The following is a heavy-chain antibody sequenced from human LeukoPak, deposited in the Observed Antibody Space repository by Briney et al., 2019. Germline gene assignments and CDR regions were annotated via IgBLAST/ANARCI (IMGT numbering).Heavy chain of an antibody. CDR1: GYTLTSYY. CDR2: INPSGGST. Sequence: ASVKVSCKASGYTLTSYYMHWVRQAPGQGLEWMGIINPSGGSTSYAQKFQGRVTMTRDTSTSTVYMELSSLRSEDTAVYYCARARVTTTTRNWFDPWGQGTLVTVSS. V-gene: IGHV1-46*01. CDR3: ARARVTTTTRNWFDP. J-gene: IGHJ5*02. D-gene: IGHD4-17*01.